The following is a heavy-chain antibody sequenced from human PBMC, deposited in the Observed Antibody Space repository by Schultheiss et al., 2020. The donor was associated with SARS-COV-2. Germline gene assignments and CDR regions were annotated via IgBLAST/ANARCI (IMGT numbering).Heavy chain of an antibody. CDR1: GFTFSSYA. J-gene: IGHJ6*03. D-gene: IGHD3-10*01. CDR2: ISSSSSYI. CDR3: ARVGGMVPYYYYMDV. V-gene: IGHV3-21*01. Sequence: GALRLSCAASGFTFSSYAMSWVRQAPGKGLEWVSSISSSSSYIYYADSVKGRFTISRDNAKNSLYLQMNSLRAEDTAVYYCARVGGMVPYYYYMDVWGKGTTVTVSS.